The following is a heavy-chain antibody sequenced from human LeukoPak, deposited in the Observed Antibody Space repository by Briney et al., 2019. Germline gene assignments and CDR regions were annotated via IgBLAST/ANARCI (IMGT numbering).Heavy chain of an antibody. CDR2: IYYSGST. CDR3: ARATKSYYYDSSGTIDY. V-gene: IGHV4-39*01. D-gene: IGHD3-22*01. CDR1: GGSISSSSYY. Sequence: SETLSLTCTVSGGSISSSSYYWGWIRQPPGKGLEWIGSIYYSGSTYYNPSLKSRFTVSVDTSKNPFSLKLSSVTAADTAVYYCARATKSYYYDSSGTIDYWGQGTLVTVSS. J-gene: IGHJ4*02.